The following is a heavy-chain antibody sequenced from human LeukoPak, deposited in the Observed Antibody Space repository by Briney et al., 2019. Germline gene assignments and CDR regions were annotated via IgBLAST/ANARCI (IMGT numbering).Heavy chain of an antibody. D-gene: IGHD4-17*01. CDR3: AKGGQDFGDSTTDY. CDR1: GFTFSNYA. CDR2: VSGSGRRT. Sequence: QPGGSLRLSCAASGFTFSNYAMSCFRQAPGKGLEWVSVVSGSGRRTYYADSVKGRFTISRDNSKNTLFLQMNSLRVEDTAVYYCAKGGQDFGDSTTDYCGQETLVTVSS. V-gene: IGHV3-23*01. J-gene: IGHJ4*02.